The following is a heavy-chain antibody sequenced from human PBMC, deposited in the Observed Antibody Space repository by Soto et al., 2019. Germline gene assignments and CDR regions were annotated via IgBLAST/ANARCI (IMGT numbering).Heavy chain of an antibody. J-gene: IGHJ4*02. CDR1: GFIFNNYW. CDR3: GRRSGPRGRPY. V-gene: IGHV3-74*01. Sequence: EVQLVESGGGLVQPGGSLRLSCAASGFIFNNYWMHWVGQAPGKGLVWVARINGDGTTTYVDSVKGRFTISRDNAKNMVYLQMNSLRVEDTAMYYCGRRSGPRGRPYWGQGISVTVSS. D-gene: IGHD6-25*01. CDR2: INGDGTT.